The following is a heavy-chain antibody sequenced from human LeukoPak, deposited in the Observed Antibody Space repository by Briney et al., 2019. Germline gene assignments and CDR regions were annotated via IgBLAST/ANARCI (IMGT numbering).Heavy chain of an antibody. CDR2: IYSGGST. V-gene: IGHV3-53*01. J-gene: IGHJ4*02. CDR3: ARDGYDILTGYYMGDY. CDR1: GFTVSSNY. Sequence: GGPLRLSCAASGFTVSSNYMSWVRQAPGKGLEWVSVIYSGGSTYYADSVKGRFTISRDNSKNTLYLQMNSLRAEDTAVYYCARDGYDILTGYYMGDYWGQGTLVTVSS. D-gene: IGHD3-9*01.